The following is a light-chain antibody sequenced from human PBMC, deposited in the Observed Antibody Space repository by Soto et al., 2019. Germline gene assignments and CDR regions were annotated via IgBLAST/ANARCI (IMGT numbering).Light chain of an antibody. V-gene: IGKV1-33*01. CDR3: QQNVDFPYT. Sequence: DIQMTQSPSSLSASVGDRVTISCQASQDIGNYLIWYQQKPGKAPNLLIYDASDLKTGVPSRFSGSGSGTDFAFTISSLQPEDIATYYCQQNVDFPYTFGGGTKVDIK. CDR1: QDIGNY. CDR2: DAS. J-gene: IGKJ4*01.